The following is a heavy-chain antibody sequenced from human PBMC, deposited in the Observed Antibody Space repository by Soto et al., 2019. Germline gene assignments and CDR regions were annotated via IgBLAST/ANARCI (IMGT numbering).Heavy chain of an antibody. CDR2: MNPNTGKT. D-gene: IGHD6-25*01. Sequence: VKVSRKASGYTLTSYKVNLGRQATGKGLEWMGWMNPNTGKTGYAQKFQGRVTITRDNSITKAYMELSSLRSDDTAVYFCARSSIAAPYYYYGMDAWGQGTTVTVSS. V-gene: IGHV1-8*01. CDR1: GYTLTSYK. J-gene: IGHJ6*02. CDR3: ARSSIAAPYYYYGMDA.